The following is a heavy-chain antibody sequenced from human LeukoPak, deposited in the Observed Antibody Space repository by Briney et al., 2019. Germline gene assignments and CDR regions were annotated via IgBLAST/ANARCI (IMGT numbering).Heavy chain of an antibody. D-gene: IGHD2-2*02. CDR2: INHSEST. J-gene: IGHJ5*02. CDR1: GGSFSGYY. Sequence: SETLSLTCAVYGGSFSGYYWSWIRQPPGKGLEWIGEINHSESTNYNPSLKSRVTISVDTSKNQFSLKLSSVTAADTAVYYCARGRGRVVVVPAAIPYSGNWFDPWGQGTLVTVSS. CDR3: ARGRGRVVVVPAAIPYSGNWFDP. V-gene: IGHV4-34*01.